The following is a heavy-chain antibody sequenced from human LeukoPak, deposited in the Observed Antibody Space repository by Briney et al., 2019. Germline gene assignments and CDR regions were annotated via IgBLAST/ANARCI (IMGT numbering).Heavy chain of an antibody. CDR2: INPNSGGT. J-gene: IGHJ4*02. D-gene: IGHD4-17*01. V-gene: IGHV1-2*02. CDR1: GYTFTSYD. CDR3: ARESTVNYFDY. Sequence: ASVKVSCKASGYTFTSYDINWVRQATGQGLEWMGWINPNSGGTNYAQKFQGRVTMTRDTSTSTAYMELSRLRSDDTAVYYCARESTVNYFDYWGQGTLVTVSS.